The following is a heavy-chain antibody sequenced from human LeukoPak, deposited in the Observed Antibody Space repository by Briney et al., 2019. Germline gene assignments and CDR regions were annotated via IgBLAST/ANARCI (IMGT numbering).Heavy chain of an antibody. J-gene: IGHJ3*02. CDR3: ARDQYYYDSSDAFDI. D-gene: IGHD3-22*01. Sequence: PSETLSLTCTVSGGSISSYYWSWIRQPAGKGLEWIGRIYTSGSTNYNPSLKSRVTMSVDTSKNQFSLKLSSVTAADTDVYYCARDQYYYDSSDAFDIWGQGTMVTVSS. CDR1: GGSISSYY. V-gene: IGHV4-4*07. CDR2: IYTSGST.